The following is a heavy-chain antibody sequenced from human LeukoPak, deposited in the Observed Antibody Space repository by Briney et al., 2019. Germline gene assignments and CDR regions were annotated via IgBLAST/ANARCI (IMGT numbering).Heavy chain of an antibody. CDR2: INTDGSIT. D-gene: IGHD2-8*02. J-gene: IGHJ4*02. CDR1: GFSLSSYW. CDR3: TKDLTGAQDY. Sequence: GGSLRLSCAASGFSLSSYWMHWVRQVPGKGLVWVSRINTDGSITTYADSVKGRFTISRDNAKNTLLLQMNSLRAEDTALYYCTKDLTGAQDYWGQGTLVTVSS. V-gene: IGHV3-74*01.